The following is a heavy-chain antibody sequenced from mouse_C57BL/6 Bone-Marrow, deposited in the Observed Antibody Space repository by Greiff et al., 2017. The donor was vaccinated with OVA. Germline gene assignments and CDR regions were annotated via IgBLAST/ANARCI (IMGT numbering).Heavy chain of an antibody. CDR2: ISSGGSYT. CDR3: ARRRGPAWFAY. V-gene: IGHV5-6*02. Sequence: EVMLVESGGDLVKPGGSLKLSCAASGFTFSSYGMSWVRQTPDKRLEWVATISSGGSYTYYPDSVKGRFTISRDNAKNTLYLQMSSLKSEDTAMYDCARRRGPAWFAYWGQGTLVTVSA. J-gene: IGHJ3*01. CDR1: GFTFSSYG.